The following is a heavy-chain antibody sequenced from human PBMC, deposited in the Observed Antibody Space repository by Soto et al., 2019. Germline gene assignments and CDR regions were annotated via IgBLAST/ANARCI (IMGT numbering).Heavy chain of an antibody. J-gene: IGHJ4*02. CDR1: GFTFSSYT. CDR2: IKSKSDGGTT. Sequence: GGSLRLSCAAFGFTFSSYTMSWVRQAPGKGLEWVGRIKSKSDGGTTDYAAPVKGTFTISRDDSKNTLYLQMNSLKTEDTAVYYCTTDGRTEPDYWGLGTLVTVSS. V-gene: IGHV3-15*01. CDR3: TTDGRTEPDY.